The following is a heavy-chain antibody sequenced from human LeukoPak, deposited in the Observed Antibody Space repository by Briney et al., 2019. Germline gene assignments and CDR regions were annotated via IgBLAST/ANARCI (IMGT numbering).Heavy chain of an antibody. Sequence: QSGGSLRLSCAASGFTFDDYAMHWVRQAPGKGLEWVSGISWNSGSIGYADSVKGRFTISRDNAKNSLYLQMNSLRAEDTALYYCAKDGYCSSTSCYSLYYFDYWGQGTLVTVSS. D-gene: IGHD2-2*01. CDR1: GFTFDDYA. V-gene: IGHV3-9*01. J-gene: IGHJ4*02. CDR2: ISWNSGSI. CDR3: AKDGYCSSTSCYSLYYFDY.